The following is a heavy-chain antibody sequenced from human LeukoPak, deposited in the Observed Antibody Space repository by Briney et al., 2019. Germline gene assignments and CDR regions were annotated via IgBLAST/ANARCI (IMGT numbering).Heavy chain of an antibody. D-gene: IGHD3-22*01. J-gene: IGHJ2*01. CDR1: GASISSYY. V-gene: IGHV4-59*08. Sequence: SETLSLTCTVPGASISSYYWSWIRQPPGKGLESIGYVSYSGSSGSTNYNPSLKSRVTISVDTSKSQFSLKLNSVTAADTAVYFCARRDSSRYWYFDLWGRGTLVTVSS. CDR2: VSYSGSSGST. CDR3: ARRDSSRYWYFDL.